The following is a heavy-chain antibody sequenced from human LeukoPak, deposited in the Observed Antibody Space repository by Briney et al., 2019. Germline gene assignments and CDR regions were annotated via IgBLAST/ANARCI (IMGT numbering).Heavy chain of an antibody. J-gene: IGHJ4*02. CDR2: INHSGST. V-gene: IGHV4-34*01. CDR3: ARAGPIYDYVWGSYRPYDY. CDR1: GGSFSGYY. Sequence: SETLSLTCAVYGGSFSGYYWRWIRQPPGTGLEWIGEINHSGSTNYNPSLKSRVTISVDTSKNQFSLKLSSVTAADTAVYYCARAGPIYDYVWGSYRPYDYWGQGTLVTVSS. D-gene: IGHD3-16*02.